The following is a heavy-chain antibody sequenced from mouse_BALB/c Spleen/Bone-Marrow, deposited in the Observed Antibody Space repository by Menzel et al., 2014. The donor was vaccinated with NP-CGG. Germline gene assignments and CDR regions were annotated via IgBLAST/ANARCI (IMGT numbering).Heavy chain of an antibody. Sequence: EVQLLESGGGLVKPRLALKLTCAATGLTFSDYYMHWVRQNPEKRLARVATIRDGGSYSHHPGMGKGRFTISRENAKKNLYLQMSSLKSVDTAMYNCARGSRYFDYWGPGTPLTVS. D-gene: IGHD1-1*01. CDR2: IRDGGSYS. V-gene: IGHV5-4*02. CDR1: GLTFSDYY. CDR3: ARGSRYFDY. J-gene: IGHJ2*01.